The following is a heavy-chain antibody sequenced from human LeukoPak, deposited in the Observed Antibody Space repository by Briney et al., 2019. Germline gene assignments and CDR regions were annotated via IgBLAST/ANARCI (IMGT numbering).Heavy chain of an antibody. D-gene: IGHD1-26*01. CDR3: ARPRVGEILDY. CDR2: IKQDGSEK. Sequence: GGSLRLSCAASGFTFSSYWMSWVRQAPGKGLEWVANIKQDGSEKYYVDSVKGRFTVSRDNAKNSLYLQMNSLRAEDTAVYYCARPRVGEILDYWGQGTLVTVSS. V-gene: IGHV3-7*01. J-gene: IGHJ4*02. CDR1: GFTFSSYW.